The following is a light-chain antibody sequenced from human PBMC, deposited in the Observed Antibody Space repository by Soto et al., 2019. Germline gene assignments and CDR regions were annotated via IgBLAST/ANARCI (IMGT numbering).Light chain of an antibody. J-gene: IGLJ2*01. Sequence: QPVLTQSPSASASLGASVKLACTLSSGHSSYPIAWHQQQPEKGPRYLMKVNSDGSHSKGDGIPDRFSGSSSGAERYLTISSLQSEDEADYYCQTWGTGIHVVFGGGTQLTVL. CDR1: SGHSSYP. CDR3: QTWGTGIHVV. V-gene: IGLV4-69*01. CDR2: VNSDGSH.